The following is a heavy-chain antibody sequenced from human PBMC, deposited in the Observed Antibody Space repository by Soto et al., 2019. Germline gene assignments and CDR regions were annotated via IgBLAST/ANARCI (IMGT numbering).Heavy chain of an antibody. Sequence: GGSLRLSCAASGFTFSSYEMNWVRQAPGKGLEWVSYISSSGSTIYYADSVKGRFTISRDNAKKSLYLQMNSLRAEDTAVYYCAXDIYDSSGYYPLDAFDIWGLGTMVTVSS. J-gene: IGHJ3*02. CDR1: GFTFSSYE. V-gene: IGHV3-48*03. D-gene: IGHD3-22*01. CDR3: AXDIYDSSGYYPLDAFDI. CDR2: ISSSGSTI.